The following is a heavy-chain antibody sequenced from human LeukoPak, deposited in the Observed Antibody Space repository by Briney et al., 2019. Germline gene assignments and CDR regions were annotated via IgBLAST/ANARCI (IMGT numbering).Heavy chain of an antibody. J-gene: IGHJ5*02. CDR3: ARSIKSNPPKDYYHDSRGHVWFDP. D-gene: IGHD3-22*01. CDR2: IYYSGST. CDR1: GGSISSGGYY. Sequence: SQTLSLTCTVSGGSISSGGYYWSWIRQHPGKGLEWIGYIYYSGSTYYNPSLKSRVTISVDTSKNQFSLKLSSVTAADTAVYYCARSIKSNPPKDYYHDSRGHVWFDPWGQGTLVTVSS. V-gene: IGHV4-31*03.